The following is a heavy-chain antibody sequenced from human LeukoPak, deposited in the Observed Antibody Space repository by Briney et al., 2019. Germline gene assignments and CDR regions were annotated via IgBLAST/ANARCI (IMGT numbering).Heavy chain of an antibody. CDR1: GFTFTNAW. D-gene: IGHD3-3*01. CDR3: TTDKDFWGGYQDF. J-gene: IGHJ4*02. CDR2: IKSKADGGTT. V-gene: IGHV3-15*01. Sequence: GGSLRLSCVASGFTFTNAWMTWVRQAPGKGLEWVGRIKSKADGGTTDYVASVKGRLIISRNDSKDTMYLQMNSLKIEDTGVYYCTTDKDFWGGYQDFWGQGILVSVSS.